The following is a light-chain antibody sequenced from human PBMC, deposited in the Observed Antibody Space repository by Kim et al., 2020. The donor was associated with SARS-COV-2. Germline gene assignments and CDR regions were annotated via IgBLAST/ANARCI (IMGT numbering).Light chain of an antibody. Sequence: YELTQPPSVSVSPGQTASITCSGDKLGDKYACWYQQKPGQSPVLVIYQDSKRPSGIPERFSGSNSGNTATLTISGTQAMDEADYYCQAWDSSTGVFGGG. J-gene: IGLJ2*01. V-gene: IGLV3-1*01. CDR2: QDS. CDR1: KLGDKY. CDR3: QAWDSSTGV.